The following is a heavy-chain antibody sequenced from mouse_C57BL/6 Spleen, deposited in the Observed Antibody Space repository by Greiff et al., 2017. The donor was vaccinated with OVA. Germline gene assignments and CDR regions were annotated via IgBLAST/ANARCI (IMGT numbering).Heavy chain of an antibody. CDR3: AREGNYYVSRYYFDY. CDR2: INYDGSST. J-gene: IGHJ2*01. CDR1: GFTFSDYY. Sequence: EVKLVESEGGLVQPGSSMKLSCTASGFTFSDYYMAWVRQVPEKGLEWVANINYDGSSTYYLDSLKNRFIISRDNAKNILYLQMSSRKSEDTATYYCAREGNYYVSRYYFDYWGQGTTLTVSS. V-gene: IGHV5-16*01. D-gene: IGHD1-1*01.